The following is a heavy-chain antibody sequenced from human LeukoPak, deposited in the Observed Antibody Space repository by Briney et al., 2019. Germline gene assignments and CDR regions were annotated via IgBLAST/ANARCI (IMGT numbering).Heavy chain of an antibody. V-gene: IGHV3-48*01. CDR3: VKDRGSILGDY. CDR1: GFTFSIHS. D-gene: IGHD3-9*01. CDR2: ITSRSTTK. J-gene: IGHJ4*02. Sequence: GGSLRLSCAASGFTFSIHSMNWVRQAPGRGLEWVSYITSRSTTKQYADSVKGRFTISRDYSKNTVSLQMNSLRAEDAAIYYCVKDRGSILGDYWGQGPLVTVSS.